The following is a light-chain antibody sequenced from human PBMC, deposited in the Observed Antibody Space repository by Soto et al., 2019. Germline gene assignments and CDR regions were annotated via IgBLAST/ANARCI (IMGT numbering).Light chain of an antibody. V-gene: IGKV3-20*01. CDR3: QQYGRLPLT. CDR1: QSVRSRY. J-gene: IGKJ4*01. CDR2: GAS. Sequence: ESVLTQSPGTLSLSPGERATLSCRASQSVRSRYLAWYQQKPGQAPRLLIYGASSRATGIPDRFSGSGSGADFTLTINRLEPEDFAVYYCQQYGRLPLTFGGGTKVEIK.